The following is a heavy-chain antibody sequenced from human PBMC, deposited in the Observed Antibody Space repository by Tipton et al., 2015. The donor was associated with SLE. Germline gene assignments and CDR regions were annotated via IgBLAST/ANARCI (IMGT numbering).Heavy chain of an antibody. J-gene: IGHJ1*01. CDR3: ARDFGSGPAIEYFQH. CDR2: ISGDSSYI. V-gene: IGHV3-21*01. Sequence: QLVQSGGGLVKSGGSLRLSCAASGFTFSSYTMNWVRQAPGKGLEWVSSISGDSSYIFYADTLKGRFTISRDNAKNSLYLQMNSLRAEDTAVYYCARDFGSGPAIEYFQHWGQGTLVIVSS. CDR1: GFTFSSYT. D-gene: IGHD3-3*01.